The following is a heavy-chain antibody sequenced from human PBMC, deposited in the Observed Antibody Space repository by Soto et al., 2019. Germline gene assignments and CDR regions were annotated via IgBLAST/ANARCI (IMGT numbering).Heavy chain of an antibody. CDR2: IIPIFGTA. J-gene: IGHJ4*02. V-gene: IGHV1-69*01. CDR1: GGTFSSYA. Sequence: QVQLVQSGAEVKKPGSSVKVSCKASGGTFSSYAISWVRQAPGQGLEWMGGIIPIFGTANYAQKFQGRVTITADESTSTADMGLSSLRSEDTAVYYCASDLYYDILTGYSYWGQGTLVTVSS. CDR3: ASDLYYDILTGYSY. D-gene: IGHD3-9*01.